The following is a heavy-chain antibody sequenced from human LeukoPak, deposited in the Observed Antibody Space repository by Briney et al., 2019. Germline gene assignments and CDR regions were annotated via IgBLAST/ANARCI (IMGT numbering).Heavy chain of an antibody. CDR1: GFNFNIFY. D-gene: IGHD3-16*02. V-gene: IGHV3-11*01. J-gene: IGHJ4*02. CDR2: SSSDADTI. Sequence: KPGGSLRLSCAASGFNFNIFYMSWVRKAPGKALEWVSYSSSDADTIYYADSVKGRFTISRDNAMNSLYLQMHSLRAEDTAVYYCARAPGLYDYVWASYRYTGKGYYFDYWGQGILVTVSS. CDR3: ARAPGLYDYVWASYRYTGKGYYFDY.